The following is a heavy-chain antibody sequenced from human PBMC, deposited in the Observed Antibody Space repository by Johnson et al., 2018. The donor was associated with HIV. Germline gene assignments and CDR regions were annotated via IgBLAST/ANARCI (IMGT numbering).Heavy chain of an antibody. CDR3: ARGGPTDREYDAFDI. Sequence: QVQLVESGGGVVQPGRSLRLSCAASGFTFSSYAMHWVRQAPGKGLEWVAVISYDGSNKYYADSVKGRFTISRDNAKNSLYLQMNSLRAEDTAVYYCARGGPTDREYDAFDIWGQGTMVTVSS. CDR2: ISYDGSNK. J-gene: IGHJ3*02. CDR1: GFTFSSYA. D-gene: IGHD1-14*01. V-gene: IGHV3-30*04.